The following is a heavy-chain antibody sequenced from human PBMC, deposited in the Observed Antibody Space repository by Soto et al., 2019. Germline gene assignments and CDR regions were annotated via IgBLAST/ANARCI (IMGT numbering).Heavy chain of an antibody. CDR1: GGSISSYD. Sequence: SETLSLTCTVSGGSISSYDWSWIRQPPGKALEWIGHTYHSGNPYYNPSLKSRVIISVDRSKNTVSLHMNSLRAEDTALYYCAKDRPRRTSGYFFDYWGQGTPVTVSS. V-gene: IGHV4-59*12. J-gene: IGHJ4*02. CDR2: TYHSGNP. D-gene: IGHD1-1*01. CDR3: AKDRPRRTSGYFFDY.